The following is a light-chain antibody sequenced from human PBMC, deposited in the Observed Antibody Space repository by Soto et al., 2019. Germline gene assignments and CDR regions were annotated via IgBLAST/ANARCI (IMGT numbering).Light chain of an antibody. J-gene: IGKJ2*01. V-gene: IGKV3-15*01. CDR2: GAS. CDR3: KQDNNWPPFT. Sequence: EIVMTQSPATLSVSPGERATLSCRASQSVSSNLAWYQQKPGQAPRLLIYGASTRATGIPARFSGSGSGTEFTLTIGILQSEDFAVYYGKQDNNWPPFTFGQGTKLEIK. CDR1: QSVSSN.